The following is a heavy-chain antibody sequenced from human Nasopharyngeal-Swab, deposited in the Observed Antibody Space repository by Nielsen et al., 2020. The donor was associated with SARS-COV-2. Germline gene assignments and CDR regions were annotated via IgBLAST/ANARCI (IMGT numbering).Heavy chain of an antibody. D-gene: IGHD6-19*01. CDR2: SWYDGRNA. CDR3: AKDTSGWAAKFDA. Sequence: GGSLRLSCAASGFIFSTFGMHWVRQAPGKGLEWVAVSWYDGRNAQYSDSLKGRVTISRDNYKNTLDLQINSLRVDDTAVYYCAKDTSGWAAKFDAWGQGALVTVSS. V-gene: IGHV3-33*06. J-gene: IGHJ5*02. CDR1: GFIFSTFG.